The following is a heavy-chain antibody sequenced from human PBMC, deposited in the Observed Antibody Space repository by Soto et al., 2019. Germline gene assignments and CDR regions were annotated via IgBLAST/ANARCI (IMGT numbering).Heavy chain of an antibody. CDR2: IYYSGST. Sequence: SETLSLTCTVSGGSISSYYWSWIRQPPGKGLEWIGYIYYSGSTNYNPSLKSRVTISVDTSKNQFSLKLSSVTAADTAVYYCAREALNYYDSSGGFDYWGQGTLVTVSS. CDR1: GGSISSYY. V-gene: IGHV4-59*01. D-gene: IGHD3-22*01. CDR3: AREALNYYDSSGGFDY. J-gene: IGHJ4*02.